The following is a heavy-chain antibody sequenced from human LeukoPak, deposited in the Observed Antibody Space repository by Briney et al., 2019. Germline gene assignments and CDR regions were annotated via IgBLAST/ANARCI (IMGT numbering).Heavy chain of an antibody. CDR2: ISYDGSNK. J-gene: IGHJ6*02. CDR1: GFTFSSYG. CDR3: AKPYGDCGFYGMDV. V-gene: IGHV3-30*18. D-gene: IGHD4-17*01. Sequence: QAGGSLRLSCAASGFTFSSYGMHWVRQAPGKGLEWVAVISYDGSNKYYADSVKGRFTISRDNSKNTLYLQMNSLRAEDTAVYYCAKPYGDCGFYGMDVWGQGTTVTVSS.